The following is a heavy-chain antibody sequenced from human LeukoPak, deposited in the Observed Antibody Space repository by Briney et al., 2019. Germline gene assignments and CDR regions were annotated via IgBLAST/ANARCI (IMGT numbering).Heavy chain of an antibody. CDR3: AKDKPNSSGYYYRVDAFDI. J-gene: IGHJ3*02. CDR1: GFTFSSYA. CDR2: ITASGGST. Sequence: GGSLRLSCVASGFTFSSYAMSWVRQAPGKGLEWVSGITASGGSTVYADSVKGRFTISRDNSKNTLYLQMNSLRAEDTAVYYCAKDKPNSSGYYYRVDAFDIWGQGTMVTVSS. V-gene: IGHV3-23*01. D-gene: IGHD3-22*01.